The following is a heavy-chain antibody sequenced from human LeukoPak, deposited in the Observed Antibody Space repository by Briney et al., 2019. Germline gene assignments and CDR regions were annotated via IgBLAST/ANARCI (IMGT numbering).Heavy chain of an antibody. V-gene: IGHV3-30*04. CDR3: ARDGGSSGFWSSFDI. D-gene: IGHD3-3*01. J-gene: IGHJ3*02. CDR2: ISYDGSNK. Sequence: PGRSLRLSCAASGFTSSSYAMHWVRQAPGKGLEWVAVISYDGSNKYYADSVKGRFTISRDNSKNTLYLQMNSLRAEDTAVYYCARDGGSSGFWSSFDIWGQGTMVTVSS. CDR1: GFTSSSYA.